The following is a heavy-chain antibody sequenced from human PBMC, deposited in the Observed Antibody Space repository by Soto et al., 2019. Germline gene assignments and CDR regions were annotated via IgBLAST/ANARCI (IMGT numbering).Heavy chain of an antibody. Sequence: SETLSLTCTVSGGSISSYYWSWIRQPPGKGLEWIGYIYYSGSTNYNPSPKSRVTISVDTSKNQFSLKLSSVTAADTAVYYCARDGYSSSWYYYYGMDVWGQGTTVTVSS. J-gene: IGHJ6*02. CDR1: GGSISSYY. D-gene: IGHD6-13*01. CDR3: ARDGYSSSWYYYYGMDV. V-gene: IGHV4-59*01. CDR2: IYYSGST.